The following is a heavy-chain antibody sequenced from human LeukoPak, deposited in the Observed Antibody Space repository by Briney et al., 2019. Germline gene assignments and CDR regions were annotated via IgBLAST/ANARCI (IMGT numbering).Heavy chain of an antibody. D-gene: IGHD3-16*01. CDR3: ARDDPIYDDAFDI. CDR1: VGSISSYY. J-gene: IGHJ3*02. CDR2: IYYSGST. Sequence: SETLSLTCAVSVGSISSYYWSWIRERPGKGLGRIGYIYYSGSTNYNPSLKSRVTISVDTSKNQFSLKLSSVTAADTAVYYCARDDPIYDDAFDIWGQGTMVTVSS. V-gene: IGHV4-59*01.